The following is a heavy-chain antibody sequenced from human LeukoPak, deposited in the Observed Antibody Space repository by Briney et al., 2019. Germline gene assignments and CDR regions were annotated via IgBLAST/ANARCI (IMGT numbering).Heavy chain of an antibody. CDR2: INADGSTI. J-gene: IGHJ4*02. CDR1: GLTFSSPW. D-gene: IGHD2/OR15-2a*01. Sequence: PGGSLRLSCSASGLTFSSPWMHWVRQAPGKGLVWVSRINADGSTINYADSVEGRFTISRDNAKNTLYLQMNSLRAEDTAVYFCARGFLRRGSPVDFWGQGTPVTVTS. V-gene: IGHV3-74*01. CDR3: ARGFLRRGSPVDF.